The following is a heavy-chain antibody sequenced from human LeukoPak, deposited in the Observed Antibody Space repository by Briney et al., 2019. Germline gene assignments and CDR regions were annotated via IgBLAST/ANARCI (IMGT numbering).Heavy chain of an antibody. CDR2: IYTSGST. V-gene: IGHV4-61*02. Sequence: SETLSLTCTVSGGSISSGSYYWSWIRQPAGKGLEWIGRIYTSGSTNYNPSLKSRVTISVDTSKNQFSLKLSSVTAADTAVYYCARALYYYDSSGYGGRHPWRQGALVTVSS. J-gene: IGHJ5*02. CDR1: GGSISSGSYY. CDR3: ARALYYYDSSGYGGRHP. D-gene: IGHD3-22*01.